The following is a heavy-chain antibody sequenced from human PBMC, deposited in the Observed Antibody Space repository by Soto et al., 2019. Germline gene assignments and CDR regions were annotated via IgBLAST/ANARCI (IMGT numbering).Heavy chain of an antibody. CDR1: GGTFSSYE. D-gene: IGHD2-21*02. CDR3: ATSDDCYKFDF. Sequence: SVKVSCKASGGTFSSYEINWVRQAPGQGLEWMGGIIPIFGTANYAQKFQGRITISADQSTTTSYIELSSLRSEDTAVYYCATSDDCYKFDFWGQGTTVTVSS. V-gene: IGHV1-69*13. J-gene: IGHJ4*01. CDR2: IIPIFGTA.